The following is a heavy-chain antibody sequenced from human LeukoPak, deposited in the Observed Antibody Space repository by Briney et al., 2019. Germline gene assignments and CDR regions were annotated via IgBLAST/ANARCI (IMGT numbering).Heavy chain of an antibody. J-gene: IGHJ6*02. V-gene: IGHV3-21*01. CDR1: GFTFSSYS. CDR3: ARDGSGSYDFWSGYSIPPQTYYGMDV. D-gene: IGHD3-3*01. CDR2: ISSSSYI. Sequence: PGGSLRLSCAASGFTFSSYSMNWVRQAPGKGLEWVSSISSSSYIYYADSVKGRFTISRDNAKNSLYLQMNSLRAEDTAVYYCARDGSGSYDFWSGYSIPPQTYYGMDVWGQGTTVTVSS.